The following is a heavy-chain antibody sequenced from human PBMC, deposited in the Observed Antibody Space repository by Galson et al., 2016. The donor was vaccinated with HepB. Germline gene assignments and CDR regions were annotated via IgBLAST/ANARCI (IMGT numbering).Heavy chain of an antibody. D-gene: IGHD1-26*01. CDR3: ARFSGRYNGDFDH. CDR1: GFTFSNYA. V-gene: IGHV3-7*04. Sequence: SLRLSCAASGFTFSNYAMSWVRQAPGKGLEWVAHIKHDGSEKYYVDSVRGRFTISRDNAKNSLYVQMNSLSAEDTAAYYCARFSGRYNGDFDHWGQGTLVTVSS. CDR2: IKHDGSEK. J-gene: IGHJ4*02.